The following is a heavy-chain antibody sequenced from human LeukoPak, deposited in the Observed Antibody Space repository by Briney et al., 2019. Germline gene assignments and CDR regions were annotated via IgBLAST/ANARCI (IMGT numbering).Heavy chain of an antibody. CDR3: ARYSMTTVTICDY. Sequence: ASVKVSCKASGYTFTGYYMHWVRQAPGQGLEWMGWISAYNGNTNYAQKLQGRVTMTTDTSTSTAYMELRSLRSDDTAVYYCARYSMTTVTICDYWGQGTLVTVSS. J-gene: IGHJ4*02. CDR1: GYTFTGYY. V-gene: IGHV1-18*04. CDR2: ISAYNGNT. D-gene: IGHD4-17*01.